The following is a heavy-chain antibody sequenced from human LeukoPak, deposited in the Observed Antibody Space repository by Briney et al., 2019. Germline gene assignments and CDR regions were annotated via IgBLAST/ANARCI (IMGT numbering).Heavy chain of an antibody. CDR1: GFSFGDCA. CDR3: GTWAFYHGLDV. V-gene: IGHV3-43*02. D-gene: IGHD2/OR15-2a*01. J-gene: IGHJ6*02. Sequence: GGSLRLSCAASGFSFGDCAMHWVRQAPGKGLEWVSLIRADGGRTYYADSVNGRFTISRGNSKNSLYLQMNSLRTDDTALYYCGTWAFYHGLDVWGQGTTVTVSS. CDR2: IRADGGRT.